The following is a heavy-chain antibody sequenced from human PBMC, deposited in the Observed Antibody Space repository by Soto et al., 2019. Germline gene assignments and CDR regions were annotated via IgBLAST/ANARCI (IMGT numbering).Heavy chain of an antibody. J-gene: IGHJ5*02. D-gene: IGHD5-12*01. CDR1: GGTFNNRV. CDR3: VRAKKREMATLLRDKWFDP. Sequence: QVQLVQSGAEVKKPGSSVKVSCKASGGTFNNRVINWVRQAPGQGLEWMGGIIPIFGTSNYAQKFQGRVTSTEGESTRTAYMEMSRLSSEDTAVYYGVRAKKREMATLLRDKWFDPWGQGTLVTVSS. V-gene: IGHV1-69*01. CDR2: IIPIFGTS.